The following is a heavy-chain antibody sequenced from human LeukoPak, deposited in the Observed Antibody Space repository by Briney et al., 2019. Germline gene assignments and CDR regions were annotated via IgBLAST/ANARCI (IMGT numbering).Heavy chain of an antibody. J-gene: IGHJ4*02. CDR1: GYTFXGYY. Sequence: SXXVSXXXXGYTFXGYYMHWVRQAPGQGLEWMGWIDPNSGGTNYAQKFQGRVTMTRDTSISTAYMELSRLRSDDTAVYYCARAEITMIVVVLDYWGQGTLVTVSS. CDR2: IDPNSGGT. D-gene: IGHD3-22*01. CDR3: ARAEITMIVVVLDY. V-gene: IGHV1-2*02.